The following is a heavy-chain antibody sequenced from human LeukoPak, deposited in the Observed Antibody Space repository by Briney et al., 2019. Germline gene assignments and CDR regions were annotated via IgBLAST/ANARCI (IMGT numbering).Heavy chain of an antibody. D-gene: IGHD6-13*01. J-gene: IGHJ5*02. CDR3: ARDRFRHYSRSWYSNWFDP. Sequence: GGSLRLSCAASGFTFSDYYMSWIRQAPGKGLEWVSYISSSGSIIYYADSVKGRFTISRDNAKNSLYLQMNSLRAEDTAVYYCARDRFRHYSRSWYSNWFDPWGQGTLVTVSS. V-gene: IGHV3-11*01. CDR2: ISSSGSII. CDR1: GFTFSDYY.